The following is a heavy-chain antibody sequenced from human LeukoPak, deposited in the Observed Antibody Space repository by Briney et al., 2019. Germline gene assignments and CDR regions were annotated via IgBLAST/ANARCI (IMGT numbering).Heavy chain of an antibody. CDR2: ISSSGSTI. CDR3: ARGRYSAFDY. D-gene: IGHD1-26*01. Sequence: TGGSLRLSCAASGSTFSSYEMNWVRQAPGKGLEWVSYISSSGSTIYYADSVKGRFTISRDNAKNSLYLQMNSLRAEDTAVYYCARGRYSAFDYWGQGTLVTVSS. CDR1: GSTFSSYE. J-gene: IGHJ4*02. V-gene: IGHV3-48*03.